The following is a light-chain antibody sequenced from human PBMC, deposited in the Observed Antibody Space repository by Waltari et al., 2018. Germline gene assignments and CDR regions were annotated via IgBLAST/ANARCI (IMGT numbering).Light chain of an antibody. Sequence: QSALTQPASVSGSPGQSITIPCPGTRSDVGNYNLFSWYQQHPGKAPKLMISEVNKRPSGVSNRFSGSKSGNTASLTISGLQSEDEASYYCSSYISSTSVIFGGGTKLTVL. J-gene: IGLJ2*01. CDR2: EVN. V-gene: IGLV2-23*02. CDR3: SSYISSTSVI. CDR1: RSDVGNYNL.